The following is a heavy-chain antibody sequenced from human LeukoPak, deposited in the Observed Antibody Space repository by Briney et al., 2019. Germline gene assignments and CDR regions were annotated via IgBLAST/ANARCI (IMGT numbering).Heavy chain of an antibody. D-gene: IGHD4-17*01. CDR3: ARAYGDYVDWFDP. Sequence: SETLSLTCAVSGGSISSGGYSWSWIRQPPGKGLEWIGYIYHSGSTYYNPSLKSRVTLSVDRSKNQFSLKLSSVTAADTAVYYCARAYGDYVDWFDPWGQGTLVTVSS. CDR1: GGSISSGGYS. V-gene: IGHV4-30-2*01. CDR2: IYHSGST. J-gene: IGHJ5*02.